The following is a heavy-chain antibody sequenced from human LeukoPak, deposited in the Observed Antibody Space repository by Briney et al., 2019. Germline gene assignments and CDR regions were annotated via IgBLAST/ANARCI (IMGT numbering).Heavy chain of an antibody. D-gene: IGHD7-27*01. J-gene: IGHJ4*02. Sequence: IIYPGDSDTRYSPSSQGQVTISADKSISTAYLQWSSLKASDTAMYYCARHSVDRSGWGFDYWGQGTLVTVSS. CDR3: ARHSVDRSGWGFDY. CDR2: IYPGDSDT. V-gene: IGHV5-51*01.